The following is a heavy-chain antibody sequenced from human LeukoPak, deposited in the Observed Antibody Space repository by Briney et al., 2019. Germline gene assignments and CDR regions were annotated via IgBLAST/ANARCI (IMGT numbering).Heavy chain of an antibody. Sequence: GGSLRLSCAASGFTFSSFAMSWVRQAPGKGLEWVSAISGSGGSTYYADSVKGRFTISRDNSKNTLCLQMNSLRAEDTAVYYCAKSLGGWLQAYFDYWGQGTLVTVSS. V-gene: IGHV3-23*01. J-gene: IGHJ4*02. CDR1: GFTFSSFA. CDR3: AKSLGGWLQAYFDY. D-gene: IGHD5-24*01. CDR2: ISGSGGST.